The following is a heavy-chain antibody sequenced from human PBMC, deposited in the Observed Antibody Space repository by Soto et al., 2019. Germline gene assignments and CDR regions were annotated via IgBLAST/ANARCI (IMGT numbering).Heavy chain of an antibody. CDR3: AREDIQSRIDY. CDR2: ISSSSSYI. V-gene: IGHV3-21*01. D-gene: IGHD2-15*01. Sequence: EVQLVESGGGLVKPGGSLRLSCAASGFTFSSYSMNWVRQAPGKGLEWVSSISSSSSYIYYADSVKGRFTISRDNAKNSLSLQMNSLRAEDTAVYYCAREDIQSRIDYWGQGTLVTVSS. J-gene: IGHJ4*02. CDR1: GFTFSSYS.